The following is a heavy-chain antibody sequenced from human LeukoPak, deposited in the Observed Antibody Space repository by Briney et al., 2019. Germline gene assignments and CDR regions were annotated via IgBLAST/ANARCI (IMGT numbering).Heavy chain of an antibody. V-gene: IGHV3-23*01. D-gene: IGHD6-6*01. CDR1: GFTFSGYA. CDR3: AKTIIAARPHYFDY. CDR2: ISGSGGST. Sequence: PGGSLRLSCAASGFTFSGYAMSWVPEAPGKGLESVSAISGSGGSTHYADSVKGRFTISRDNSKNTLYLQMNSLRAEDTAVYYCAKTIIAARPHYFDYWGQGTLVTVSS. J-gene: IGHJ4*02.